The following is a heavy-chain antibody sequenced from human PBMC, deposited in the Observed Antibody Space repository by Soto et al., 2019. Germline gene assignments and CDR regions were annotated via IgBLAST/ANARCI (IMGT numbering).Heavy chain of an antibody. CDR3: AKTLGYCSGGSCYSSYYYYGMDV. J-gene: IGHJ6*02. D-gene: IGHD2-15*01. Sequence: GGSLRLSCAASGFTFSSYGMHWVRQAPGKGLEWVAVISYDGSNKYYADSVKGRFTISRENSKNTLYLQMNSLRAEDTAVYYCAKTLGYCSGGSCYSSYYYYGMDVWGQGTTVTVSS. CDR2: ISYDGSNK. V-gene: IGHV3-30*18. CDR1: GFTFSSYG.